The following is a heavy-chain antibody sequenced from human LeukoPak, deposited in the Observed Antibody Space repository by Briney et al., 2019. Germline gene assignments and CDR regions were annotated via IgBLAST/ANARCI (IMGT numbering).Heavy chain of an antibody. CDR1: GGSISSYY. CDR2: IYYSGST. CDR3: ARGATVTRYFDY. V-gene: IGHV4-59*01. D-gene: IGHD4-17*01. Sequence: SETLSLTCTVSGGSISSYYWSWIRQPPGKGLEWIGYIYYSGSTNYNPSLKSRVTISVDTSKNQFSLKLSSVTAADTAVYYCARGATVTRYFDYWGQGTLVTVTS. J-gene: IGHJ4*02.